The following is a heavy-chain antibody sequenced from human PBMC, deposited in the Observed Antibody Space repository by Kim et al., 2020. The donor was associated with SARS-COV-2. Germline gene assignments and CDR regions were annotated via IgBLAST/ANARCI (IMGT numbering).Heavy chain of an antibody. CDR2: T. J-gene: IGHJ4*02. Sequence: TNYNPPLRSRVTISVDTSKNQFSLKLSSVTAADTAVYYCARDSSGWLDYWGQGTLVTVSS. V-gene: IGHV4-59*01. CDR3: ARDSSGWLDY. D-gene: IGHD6-19*01.